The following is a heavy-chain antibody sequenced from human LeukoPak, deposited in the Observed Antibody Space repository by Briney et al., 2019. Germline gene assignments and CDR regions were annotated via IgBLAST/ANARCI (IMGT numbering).Heavy chain of an antibody. CDR3: ARGDPIYDFWSGGDY. CDR2: ISSSSTI. V-gene: IGHV3-48*01. Sequence: GGSLRLSCAASGFTFSSYSMNWVRQAPGKGLEWVSYISSSSTIYYADSVKGRFTISRDNAKNSLYLQMNSLRAEDTAVYYCARGDPIYDFWSGGDYWGQGSLVTVSS. J-gene: IGHJ4*02. CDR1: GFTFSSYS. D-gene: IGHD3-3*01.